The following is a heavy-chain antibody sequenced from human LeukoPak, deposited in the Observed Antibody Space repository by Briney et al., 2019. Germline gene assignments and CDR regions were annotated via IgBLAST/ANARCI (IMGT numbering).Heavy chain of an antibody. Sequence: ASVKVSCKASGYTFTSYDIIWVRQAPGQGLEWMGWISTHNGNTNYAQKLQGRVTMTTDTSTSTAYMDLTSLLSDDTAVFYCTTNSGRGSGWLPPYWGQGTLVTVSS. CDR3: TTNSGRGSGWLPPY. CDR1: GYTFTSYD. D-gene: IGHD6-19*01. V-gene: IGHV1-18*01. J-gene: IGHJ4*02. CDR2: ISTHNGNT.